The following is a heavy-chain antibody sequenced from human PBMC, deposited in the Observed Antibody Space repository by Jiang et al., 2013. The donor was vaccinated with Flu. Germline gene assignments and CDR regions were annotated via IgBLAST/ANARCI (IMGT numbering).Heavy chain of an antibody. Sequence: GPGLVKTSQTLSLTCTVSGDPIQNSRYPWTWIRQSPGKGLEWIGHRYQGGATWPNPSLQSRVTMSIDTSMNHFSLSLKSVTAADTAVYFCARGSGYSDSNLRGRGNYLDSWGQGNPWSPSPQ. CDR3: ARGSGYSDSNLRGRGNYLDS. CDR1: GDPIQNSRYP. CDR2: RYQGGAT. V-gene: IGHV4-30-2*06. D-gene: IGHD1-26*01. J-gene: IGHJ5*01.